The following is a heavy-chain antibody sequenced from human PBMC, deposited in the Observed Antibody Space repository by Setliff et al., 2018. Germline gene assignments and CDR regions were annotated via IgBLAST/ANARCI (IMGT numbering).Heavy chain of an antibody. CDR2: TSYDGINK. CDR3: ARDPPGPNYNFWSGYPDY. V-gene: IGHV3-30*01. Sequence: GGSLRLSCAASGFTFSTYAMHWVRQAPGKGLEWVAVTSYDGINKHHADSVKGRFAISRDNSKNTLYLQMNTLRTEDTAVYYCARDPPGPNYNFWSGYPDYWGQGTLVTVSS. J-gene: IGHJ4*02. CDR1: GFTFSTYA. D-gene: IGHD3-3*01.